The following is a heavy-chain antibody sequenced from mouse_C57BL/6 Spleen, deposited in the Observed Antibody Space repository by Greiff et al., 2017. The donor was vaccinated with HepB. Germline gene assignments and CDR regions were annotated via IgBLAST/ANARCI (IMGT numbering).Heavy chain of an antibody. V-gene: IGHV5-4*01. J-gene: IGHJ4*01. D-gene: IGHD2-2*01. CDR3: ARDGGYYGNDDDMDY. CDR1: GFTFSSYA. Sequence: EVKLVESGGGLVKPGGSLKLSCAASGFTFSSYAMSWVRQTPEKRLEWVATISDGGSYTYYPDNVKGRVTISRDKSKNNLYLQLSHLKSEDTAMYYSARDGGYYGNDDDMDYWGQGTSVTVSS. CDR2: ISDGGSYT.